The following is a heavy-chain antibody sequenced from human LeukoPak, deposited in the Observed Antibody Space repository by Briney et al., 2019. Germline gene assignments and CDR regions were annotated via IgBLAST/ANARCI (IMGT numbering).Heavy chain of an antibody. CDR1: GFTFSSYG. V-gene: IGHV3-33*01. Sequence: PGGSLRLSCAASGFTFSSYGMHWVRQAPGKGPEWVAVIWYDGSNKYYADSVKGRFTISRDNSKNTLYLQMNSLRAEDTAVYYCARAGTKYYYGMDVWGQGTTVTVSS. CDR3: ARAGTKYYYGMDV. CDR2: IWYDGSNK. J-gene: IGHJ6*02. D-gene: IGHD2-8*01.